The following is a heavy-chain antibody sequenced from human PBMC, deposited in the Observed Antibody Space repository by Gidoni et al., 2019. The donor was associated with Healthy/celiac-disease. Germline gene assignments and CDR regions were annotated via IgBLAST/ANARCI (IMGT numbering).Heavy chain of an antibody. D-gene: IGHD5-12*01. V-gene: IGHV3-33*01. CDR2: IWYDGSNK. CDR1: GFTFSSYG. J-gene: IGHJ4*02. CDR3: ARVGVATSLDY. Sequence: QVQLVESGGGVVQPGRSLRLSCAASGFTFSSYGMHWVRQAPGKGLEWVAVIWYDGSNKYYADSVKGRFTISRDNSKNTLYLQMNSLRAEDTAVYYCARVGVATSLDYWGQGTLVTVSS.